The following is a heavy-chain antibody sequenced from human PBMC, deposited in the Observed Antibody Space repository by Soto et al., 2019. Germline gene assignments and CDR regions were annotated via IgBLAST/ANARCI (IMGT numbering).Heavy chain of an antibody. Sequence: SGPTLVNPTETLTLTCTVSGFSLSNARMGVSWIRQPPGKALEWLAHIFSNDEKSYSTSLKSRLTISKDTSKSQVVLTMTNMDPVDTATYYCARTDYDFWSGYYTGKYFDYWGQGTLVTVS. D-gene: IGHD3-3*01. J-gene: IGHJ4*02. V-gene: IGHV2-26*01. CDR2: IFSNDEK. CDR3: ARTDYDFWSGYYTGKYFDY. CDR1: GFSLSNARMG.